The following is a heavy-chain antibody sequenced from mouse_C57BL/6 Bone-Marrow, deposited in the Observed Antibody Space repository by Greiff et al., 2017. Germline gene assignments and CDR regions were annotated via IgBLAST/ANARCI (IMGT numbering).Heavy chain of an antibody. Sequence: QVQLQQPGAELVKPGASVKLSCKASGYTFTSYWMHWVKQRPGRGLEWIGRIDPNSGGTKYNKKFKSKATLTVDKPSSTAYMQLSSLTSADAAVYYCARGSGYYGNYYAMDYWGQGTSVTVSS. J-gene: IGHJ4*01. V-gene: IGHV1-72*01. CDR1: GYTFTSYW. CDR2: IDPNSGGT. CDR3: ARGSGYYGNYYAMDY. D-gene: IGHD2-1*01.